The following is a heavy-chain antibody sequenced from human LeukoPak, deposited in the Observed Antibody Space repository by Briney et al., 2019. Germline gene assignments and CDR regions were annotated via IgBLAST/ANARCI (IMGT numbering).Heavy chain of an antibody. CDR1: GFIFSRYA. J-gene: IGHJ4*02. Sequence: GGSLRLSCSVSGFIFSRYAMHWVRQAPGKGLEYVSAISSNGGSTYYADSVKGRFTISRDNSKNTLYLQMSSLRVEDTAVYYCVKNSAYYYGSGSYSNYWGQGTLVTVSS. CDR2: ISSNGGST. V-gene: IGHV3-64D*06. CDR3: VKNSAYYYGSGSYSNY. D-gene: IGHD3-10*01.